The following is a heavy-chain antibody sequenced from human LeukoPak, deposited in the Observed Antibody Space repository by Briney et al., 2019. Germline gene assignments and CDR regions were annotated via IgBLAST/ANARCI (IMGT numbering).Heavy chain of an antibody. CDR3: EKDVGSGDYSYFDY. Sequence: GGSLRLSCAASGFTFSSYAASWVRQAPGKGREWVSAHRGRGGSTFYADSVKGRLTISRDNSKHTLYLRMDSLRAEDTAIYYCEKDVGSGDYSYFDYWGQGTLVTVSS. D-gene: IGHD4-17*01. CDR1: GFTFSSYA. CDR2: HRGRGGST. V-gene: IGHV3-23*01. J-gene: IGHJ4*02.